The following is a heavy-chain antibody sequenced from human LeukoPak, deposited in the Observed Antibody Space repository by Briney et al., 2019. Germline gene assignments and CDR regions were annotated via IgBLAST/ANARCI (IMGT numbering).Heavy chain of an antibody. CDR2: MNPNSGNT. CDR3: ARDIVATMGYYYYYYMDV. V-gene: IGHV1-8*03. D-gene: IGHD5-12*01. CDR1: GYSFTSYD. J-gene: IGHJ6*03. Sequence: GASVKVSCMASGYSFTSYDIKWLRQATGERLEWMGGMNPNSGNTGYPQKFEVRVTINKNTSISTAYTELSSLRSEDTAVYDCARDIVATMGYYYYYYMDVWGKGTTVTVSS.